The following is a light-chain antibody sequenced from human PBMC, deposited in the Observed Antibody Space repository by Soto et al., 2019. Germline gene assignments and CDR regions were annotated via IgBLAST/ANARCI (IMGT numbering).Light chain of an antibody. CDR1: QSISSW. Sequence: DIQMTQSPSTLSASVGDRVTITCRASQSISSWLAWYQQKPGKAPKLQIYDASSLESGVPSRFSDSGSGTEISLTISSLQPDDFATYYSQQYNSYQGTFGQGTKVDIK. CDR2: DAS. V-gene: IGKV1-5*01. J-gene: IGKJ1*01. CDR3: QQYNSYQGT.